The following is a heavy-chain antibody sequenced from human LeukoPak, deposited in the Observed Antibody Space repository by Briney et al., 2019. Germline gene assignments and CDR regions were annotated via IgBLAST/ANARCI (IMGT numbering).Heavy chain of an antibody. CDR1: GFSVSSNY. J-gene: IGHJ3*02. D-gene: IGHD6-13*01. Sequence: PGGSLRLSCAASGFSVSSNYMSWVRQAPGKGLEWVSVIYSGGYTNYAGSVKGRFTISRDNSKNTLYLQMNSLRAEDTAVYYCARELYSSRVRDAFDIWGQGTMVTVSS. V-gene: IGHV3-53*01. CDR2: IYSGGYT. CDR3: ARELYSSRVRDAFDI.